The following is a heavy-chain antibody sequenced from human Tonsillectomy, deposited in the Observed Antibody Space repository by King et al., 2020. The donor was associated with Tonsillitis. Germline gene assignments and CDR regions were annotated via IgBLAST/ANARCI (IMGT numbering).Heavy chain of an antibody. V-gene: IGHV1-69*04. CDR3: ARVGAPSGFNGDY. CDR1: GGTFIYYT. D-gene: IGHD3-3*01. Sequence: QLVQSGAEVKKPGSSVKVSCKASGGTFIYYTINWVRQAPGQGLEWMGRIIPILGIADYAQKFQGRVTITADKSTSTAYMELSSLRSEDTAVYYCARVGAPSGFNGDYWGQGTLVTVSS. CDR2: IIPILGIA. J-gene: IGHJ4*02.